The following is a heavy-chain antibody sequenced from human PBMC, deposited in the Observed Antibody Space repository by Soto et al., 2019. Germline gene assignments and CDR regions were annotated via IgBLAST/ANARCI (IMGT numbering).Heavy chain of an antibody. Sequence: EVQLLESGGGLVQPGGSLRLSCAASGFTFSSYAMNWVRQAPGKGLEWVSVISGSGGSTYYADSVKGRCTISRDNSKNTLYLQMNSLRAEDTAVYYCARRGSGSYNGYWGQGTLVTVSS. CDR3: ARRGSGSYNGY. J-gene: IGHJ4*02. V-gene: IGHV3-23*01. CDR1: GFTFSSYA. CDR2: ISGSGGST. D-gene: IGHD1-26*01.